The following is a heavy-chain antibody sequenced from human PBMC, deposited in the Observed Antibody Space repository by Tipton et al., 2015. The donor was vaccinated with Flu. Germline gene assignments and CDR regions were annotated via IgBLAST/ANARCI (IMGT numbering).Heavy chain of an antibody. CDR2: IWYDGSNK. V-gene: IGHV3-33*06. CDR1: GFAFSSYG. D-gene: IGHD3-10*01. J-gene: IGHJ4*02. Sequence: SLRLSCAASGFAFSSYGMHWVRQAPGKGLEWVAVIWYDGSNKYYADSVKGRFTISRDNSKNTPYLQMNSLRAEDTAVYYCAKDQAYYGSGSPFDYWGQGTLVTVSS. CDR3: AKDQAYYGSGSPFDY.